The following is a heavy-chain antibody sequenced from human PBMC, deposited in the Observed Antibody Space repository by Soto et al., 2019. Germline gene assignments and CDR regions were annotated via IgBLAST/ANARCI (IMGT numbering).Heavy chain of an antibody. Sequence: PGGSLILSCAASGFTFSSYWMHWVRQAPGKGLVWVSRINSDGSSTSYADSVKGRFTISRDNAKNTLYLQMNSLRAEDTAVYYCAAIVNFAKEPFGHSWGQGTMVTVSS. CDR3: AAIVNFAKEPFGHS. V-gene: IGHV3-74*01. D-gene: IGHD3-9*01. CDR2: INSDGSST. CDR1: GFTFSSYW. J-gene: IGHJ4*02.